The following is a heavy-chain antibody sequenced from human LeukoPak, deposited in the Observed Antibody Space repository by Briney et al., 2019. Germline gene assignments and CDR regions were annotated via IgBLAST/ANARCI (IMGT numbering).Heavy chain of an antibody. Sequence: ASVKVSCKASGYIFTGYYIHWVRQAPGQGLEWMGWINPNCGGTNYAQKFQGRVTMTRDRSINTAYMDLRSLTYDDTAVYYCARDKPAEAALDFWGQGTLVTVSS. CDR2: INPNCGGT. CDR3: ARDKPAEAALDF. J-gene: IGHJ4*02. CDR1: GYIFTGYY. V-gene: IGHV1-2*02.